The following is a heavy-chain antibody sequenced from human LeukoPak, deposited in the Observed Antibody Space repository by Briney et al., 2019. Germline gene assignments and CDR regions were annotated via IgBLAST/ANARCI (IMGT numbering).Heavy chain of an antibody. D-gene: IGHD3-16*01. J-gene: IGHJ4*02. Sequence: RSGGSLRLSCAASGFTFSNSAMSWVRQAPGKGLEWVSAINGGGGSTYYADSVKGRFTISRDNSKNTLYLQMNSLRAEDTAVYYCAKAPGGIVGYWGQGTLVTVSS. V-gene: IGHV3-23*01. CDR1: GFTFSNSA. CDR3: AKAPGGIVGY. CDR2: INGGGGST.